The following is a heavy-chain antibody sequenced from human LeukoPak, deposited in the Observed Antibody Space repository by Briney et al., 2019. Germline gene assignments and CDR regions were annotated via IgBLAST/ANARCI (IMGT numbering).Heavy chain of an antibody. D-gene: IGHD2-15*01. CDR1: GGSMDTYF. V-gene: IGHV4-4*07. CDR2: IHSSGTT. CDR3: ARFGDGGYCSGGSCYSSAFFDY. J-gene: IGHJ4*02. Sequence: SETLSLTCSVSGGSMDTYFWNWVRQAAGKGLEWLGRIHSSGTTNYNPSLRTRIQMSIDTSNTQFSLKLSSVTAADTAVYYCARFGDGGYCSGGSCYSSAFFDYWGQGTLVTVSS.